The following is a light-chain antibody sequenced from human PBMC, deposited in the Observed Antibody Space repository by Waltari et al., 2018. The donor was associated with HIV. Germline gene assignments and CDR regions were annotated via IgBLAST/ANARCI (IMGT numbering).Light chain of an antibody. CDR3: QVWDSSSDHVL. J-gene: IGLJ3*02. CDR1: NIERKS. Sequence: SSVLTQPPSVSVAPGKTARITCGGNNIERKSVHWYQQKPGQAPALVIYYDSDRPSGIPERFSGSNYDDTATLTISRVGDGDEADYYCQVWDSSSDHVLFGGGTKLTVL. V-gene: IGLV3-21*04. CDR2: YDS.